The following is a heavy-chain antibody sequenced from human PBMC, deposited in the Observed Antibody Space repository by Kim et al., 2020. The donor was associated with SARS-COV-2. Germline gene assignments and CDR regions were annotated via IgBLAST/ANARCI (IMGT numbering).Heavy chain of an antibody. D-gene: IGHD6-19*01. V-gene: IGHV6-1*01. Sequence: VSVKSRITIHPDTSKNQFSLQLNSVTPEDTAVYYCAASMYSSGLYGGLDYWGQGTLVTVSS. CDR3: AASMYSSGLYGGLDY. J-gene: IGHJ4*02.